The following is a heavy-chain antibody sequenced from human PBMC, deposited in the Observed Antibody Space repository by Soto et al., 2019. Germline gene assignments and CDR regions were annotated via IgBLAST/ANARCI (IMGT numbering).Heavy chain of an antibody. CDR1: GGSISSSSYY. J-gene: IGHJ4*02. V-gene: IGHV4-39*01. Sequence: QLQLQESGPGLVKPSETLSLTCTVSGGSISSSSYYWGWIRQPPGKGLEWIGSIYYSGSTYYNPSLKSRVTISVDTSKNQFSLKLSSVTAADTAVYYCARRMIAHGRDYWGQGTLVTVSS. CDR3: ARRMIAHGRDY. CDR2: IYYSGST. D-gene: IGHD3-22*01.